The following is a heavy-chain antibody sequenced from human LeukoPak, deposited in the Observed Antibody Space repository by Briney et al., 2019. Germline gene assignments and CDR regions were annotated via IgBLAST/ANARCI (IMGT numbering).Heavy chain of an antibody. J-gene: IGHJ3*02. D-gene: IGHD5-24*01. CDR2: IGSSGGSR. CDR3: AREDGDAFDI. V-gene: IGHV3-48*03. CDR1: GFTFSSYE. Sequence: GESLRLSCAASGFTFSSYEMDWVRRAPGKGLEWVSYIGSSGGSRYYADSVKGRFTSSRDNAKNSLYLQMNSLRVEDTAVYYCAREDGDAFDIWGQGTVVSVSS.